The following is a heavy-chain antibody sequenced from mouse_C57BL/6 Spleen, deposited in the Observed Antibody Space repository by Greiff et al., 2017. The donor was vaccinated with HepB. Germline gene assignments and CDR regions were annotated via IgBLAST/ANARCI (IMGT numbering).Heavy chain of an antibody. J-gene: IGHJ1*03. CDR2: ISDGGSYT. Sequence: EVQLVESGGGLVKPGGSLKLSCAASGFTFSSYAMSWVRQTPEKRLEWVATISDGGSYTYYPEKVKGRFTISRDNAKNNLYLQMSHLKSEDTARYDCASCTGDWDFDVGGTGTTVTVAS. V-gene: IGHV5-4*01. D-gene: IGHD1-1*01. CDR1: GFTFSSYA. CDR3: ASCTGDWDFDV.